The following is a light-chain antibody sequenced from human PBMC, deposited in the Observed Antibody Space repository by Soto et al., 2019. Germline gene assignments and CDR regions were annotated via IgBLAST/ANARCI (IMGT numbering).Light chain of an antibody. Sequence: EIVLTQSPATLSLSPRERATLSCSASQSVNNYLAWYQQKPGQAPRLLIYDTSDRASGIPARFSGSGSGTDFTLTISRLEHEDFAVYYCQKYGRSLALTFAGGTKVAIK. J-gene: IGKJ4*01. V-gene: IGKV3-20*01. CDR2: DTS. CDR1: QSVNNY. CDR3: QKYGRSLALT.